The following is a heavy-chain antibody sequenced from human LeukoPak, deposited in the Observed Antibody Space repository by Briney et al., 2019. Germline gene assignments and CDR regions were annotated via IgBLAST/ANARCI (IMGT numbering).Heavy chain of an antibody. Sequence: GGSLRLSCDASGFIFSYFGMNWVRQAPGKGLEWVPSIGSSGTYIYYADSVKGRFTISRDNARKSLFLQMNSLRDEDTAVYYCARLGPGGPFDIWGQGTMVTVSS. V-gene: IGHV3-21*01. CDR3: ARLGPGGPFDI. CDR1: GFIFSYFG. J-gene: IGHJ3*02. CDR2: IGSSGTYI.